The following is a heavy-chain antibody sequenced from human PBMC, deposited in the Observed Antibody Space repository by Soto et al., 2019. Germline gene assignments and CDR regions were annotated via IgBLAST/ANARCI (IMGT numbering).Heavy chain of an antibody. V-gene: IGHV3-30*18. D-gene: IGHD1-20*01. CDR1: GFTFSTYG. CDR3: AKDRITGAYFDS. CDR2: ISYDGSNK. J-gene: IGHJ4*02. Sequence: VGSLRLSCTASGFTFSTYGMHWVRQAPGKGLEWVAIISYDGSNKYYADSVKGRFTISRDNSKNTLYLQLSSLRTEDTAVYYCAKDRITGAYFDSWGQGALVTVSS.